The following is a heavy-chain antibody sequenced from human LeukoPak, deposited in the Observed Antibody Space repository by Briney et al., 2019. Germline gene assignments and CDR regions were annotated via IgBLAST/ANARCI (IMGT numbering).Heavy chain of an antibody. V-gene: IGHV1-8*03. CDR3: ARRARDCSRTSCLDYYYYTDV. D-gene: IGHD2-2*01. J-gene: IGHJ6*03. Sequence: ASVRVSCKASGYTFTNYDINWVRQATGQGLEWMGWLNPINGKTGYAQKFQGRVTITRDTSISTAYMELSSLRSEDTAVYYCARRARDCSRTSCLDYYYYTDVWGKGTTVTVSS. CDR1: GYTFTNYD. CDR2: LNPINGKT.